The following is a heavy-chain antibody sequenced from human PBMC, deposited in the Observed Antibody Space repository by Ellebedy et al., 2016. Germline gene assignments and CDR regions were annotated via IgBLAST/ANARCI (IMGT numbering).Heavy chain of an antibody. CDR3: ARDVEHCGDGVCNL. CDR1: GFTFSNYW. CDR2: INPEGSVT. Sequence: GGSLRLSCAASGFTFSNYWMHWVRQDPGKGLVWVSRINPEGSVTHYADSVKGRFTISRDNAKNTVSLQMNSLRAEDTAVYFCARDVEHCGDGVCNLWGQGTLVTVSS. V-gene: IGHV3-74*01. J-gene: IGHJ4*02. D-gene: IGHD2-21*01.